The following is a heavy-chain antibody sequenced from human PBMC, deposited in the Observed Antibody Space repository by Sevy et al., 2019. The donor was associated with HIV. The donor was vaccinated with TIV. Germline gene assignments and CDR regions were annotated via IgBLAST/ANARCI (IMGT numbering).Heavy chain of an antibody. V-gene: IGHV3-30*18. CDR3: AKDDIVVVPAASPAPDY. CDR1: GFTFSSYG. CDR2: ISYDGSNK. Sequence: GGSLRLSCAASGFTFSSYGMHWVRQAPGKGLEWVAVISYDGSNKYYADSVKGRFTISRDNSKNTLYLRMNSLRAEDTAVYYCAKDDIVVVPAASPAPDYWGQGTLVTVSS. J-gene: IGHJ4*02. D-gene: IGHD2-2*01.